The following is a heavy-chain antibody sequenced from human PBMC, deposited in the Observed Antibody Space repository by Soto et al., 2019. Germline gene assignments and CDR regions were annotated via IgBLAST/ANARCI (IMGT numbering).Heavy chain of an antibody. Sequence: PGGSLRLSCAASGFTFSGSAMHWVRQASGKGLEWVGRIRSKTNSYATAYAASVKGRFTISRDDSKNTAYLQMNSLKTEDTAVYYCGLGAILFGDFDYWGQGTLGTVS. CDR1: GFTFSGSA. D-gene: IGHD2-2*02. CDR2: IRSKTNSYAT. CDR3: GLGAILFGDFDY. J-gene: IGHJ4*02. V-gene: IGHV3-73*01.